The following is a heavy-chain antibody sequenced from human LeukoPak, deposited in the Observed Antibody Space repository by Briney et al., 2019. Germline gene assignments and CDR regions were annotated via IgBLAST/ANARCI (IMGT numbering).Heavy chain of an antibody. CDR1: GGSISSGGYY. CDR3: ARALVFGNERFDY. V-gene: IGHV4-31*03. D-gene: IGHD1-1*01. CDR2: IYYSGST. Sequence: PSETLSLTCTVSGGSISSGGYYWSWIRQHPGKGLEWIGYIYYSGSTYYNPSLKSRVTISVDTSKNQFSLKLSSVTAADTAVYYCARALVFGNERFDYWGQGTLVTVSS. J-gene: IGHJ4*02.